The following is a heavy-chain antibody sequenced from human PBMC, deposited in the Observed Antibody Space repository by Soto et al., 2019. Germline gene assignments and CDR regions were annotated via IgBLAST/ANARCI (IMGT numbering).Heavy chain of an antibody. D-gene: IGHD3-22*01. Sequence: EVQLLESGGGLVQPGGSLSLSCAVSGLTFSNYGMSWVRQAPGKGLEWVSFISGGGSTTYYADSVKGRFTISRDNSKDTLYLHMSSLSVEDTAVYYCAKDKKRDEGMIVVVMTSGFDFWGQGTLVSVSS. J-gene: IGHJ4*02. CDR1: GLTFSNYG. CDR3: AKDKKRDEGMIVVVMTSGFDF. CDR2: ISGGGSTT. V-gene: IGHV3-23*01.